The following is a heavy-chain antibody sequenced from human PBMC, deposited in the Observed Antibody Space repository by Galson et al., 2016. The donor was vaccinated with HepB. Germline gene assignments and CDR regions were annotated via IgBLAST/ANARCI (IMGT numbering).Heavy chain of an antibody. CDR2: IYYNRDRI. V-gene: IGHV3-9*01. D-gene: IGHD3-16*01. Sequence: SLRLSCAASGFTFDDSAMHWVRQTPGKGLEWVSGIYYNRDRIGSADSVRGRFTISRDNARNSLYLQMNSLEPEDSALYYCVRDMAPGGAGVWGQGTTVTVSS. CDR3: VRDMAPGGAGV. CDR1: GFTFDDSA. J-gene: IGHJ6*02.